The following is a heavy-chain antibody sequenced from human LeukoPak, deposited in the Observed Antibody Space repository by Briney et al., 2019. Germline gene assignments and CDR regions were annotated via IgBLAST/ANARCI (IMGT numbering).Heavy chain of an antibody. D-gene: IGHD3-10*01. CDR1: GESFSGYY. CDR3: ARRYPSVRGVNLRPQEVRKYYFDY. V-gene: IGHV4-34*01. J-gene: IGHJ4*02. CDR2: INHSGSA. Sequence: TSETLSLTCAVYGESFSGYYWSWIRQPPGKGLEWIGDINHSGSANYNPSLKSRVTMSVDTSKKHFSLKLTSVTAADTAVYYCARRYPSVRGVNLRPQEVRKYYFDYWGQGNLVTVSS.